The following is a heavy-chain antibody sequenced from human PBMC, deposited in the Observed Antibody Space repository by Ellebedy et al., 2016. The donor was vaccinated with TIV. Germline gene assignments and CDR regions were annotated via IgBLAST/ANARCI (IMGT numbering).Heavy chain of an antibody. D-gene: IGHD1-26*01. CDR2: IKQDGGER. J-gene: IGHJ4*02. Sequence: GGSLRLSCVASGFSFSHYWMAWVRQAPGKGPEWVANIKQDGGERYYVDSVKGRFIISRDNAKNSLDLQMNSLRAEDTAVYYCARHVGSGSNFDRCDLWGQGTLVTVSS. CDR1: GFSFSHYW. V-gene: IGHV3-7*01. CDR3: ARHVGSGSNFDRCDL.